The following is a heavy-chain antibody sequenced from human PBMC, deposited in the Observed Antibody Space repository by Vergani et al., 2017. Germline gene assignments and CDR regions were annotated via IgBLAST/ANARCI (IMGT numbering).Heavy chain of an antibody. J-gene: IGHJ4*02. CDR2: IKSKTDGGTT. CDR1: GFTFSNAW. V-gene: IGHV3-15*01. Sequence: EVQLVESGGGLVKPGGSLRLSCAASGFTFSNAWMSWVRQAPGKGLEWVGHIKSKTDGGTTDYAAPVKGRFTIKRDDSKNTLYLQMNSMKTEDTAVYYCTTDSGYGSYGGQGTLVNVSS. D-gene: IGHD5-12*01. CDR3: TTDSGYGSY.